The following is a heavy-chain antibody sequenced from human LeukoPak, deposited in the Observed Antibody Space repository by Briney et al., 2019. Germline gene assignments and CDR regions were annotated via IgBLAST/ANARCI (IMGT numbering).Heavy chain of an antibody. CDR3: ASPPDYGDYGLLHY. V-gene: IGHV1-69*06. CDR2: IIPIFGTA. J-gene: IGHJ4*02. CDR1: GGTFSSYA. D-gene: IGHD4-17*01. Sequence: GASVKVSCKASGGTFSSYAISWVRQAPGQGLEWMGGIIPIFGTANYAQKFQGRVTITADKSTSTAYMELSSLRSEDTAVYYCASPPDYGDYGLLHYWGQGTLVTVSS.